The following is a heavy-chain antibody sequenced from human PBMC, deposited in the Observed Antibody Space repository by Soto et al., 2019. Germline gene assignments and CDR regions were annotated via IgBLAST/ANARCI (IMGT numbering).Heavy chain of an antibody. CDR1: GFTFSSYS. J-gene: IGHJ4*02. Sequence: EVQLVESGGGLVQPGGSLRLSCAASGFTFSSYSMNWVRQAPGKGLEWVSYISSSSSTIYYADSVKGRFTISRYNAKNSLYLQMNTLRAEDTAVYYCANISWEGGWYDYWGQGTLVTVSS. CDR3: ANISWEGGWYDY. D-gene: IGHD6-19*01. CDR2: ISSSSSTI. V-gene: IGHV3-48*01.